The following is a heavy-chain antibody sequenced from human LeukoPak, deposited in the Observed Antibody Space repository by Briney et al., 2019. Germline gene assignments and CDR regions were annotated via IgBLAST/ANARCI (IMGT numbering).Heavy chain of an antibody. V-gene: IGHV5-51*01. J-gene: IGHJ6*02. D-gene: IGHD1-1*01. Sequence: GESLKISCKGSGYSFTSYWIGWVRQMPGKGLEWMGFIYPGDSDTRYSPSFQGQVTISADKSISTAYLQWSSLKASDTAMYYCARQGDGGTTSYYYYYGMDVWGQGTTVTVSS. CDR3: ARQGDGGTTSYYYYYGMDV. CDR2: IYPGDSDT. CDR1: GYSFTSYW.